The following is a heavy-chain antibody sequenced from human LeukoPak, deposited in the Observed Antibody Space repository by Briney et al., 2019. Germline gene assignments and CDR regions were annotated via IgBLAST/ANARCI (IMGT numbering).Heavy chain of an antibody. V-gene: IGHV1-8*01. D-gene: IGHD5-12*01. Sequence: ASVKVSCKASGYTFTSYDINWVRQATGQGLEWMGWMNPNSGNTGYGQKFQGRVTMTRNTSISTAYMELSSLRSEDTAVYYCATATTQYDAFDIWGQGTMVTVSS. CDR3: ATATTQYDAFDI. CDR1: GYTFTSYD. J-gene: IGHJ3*02. CDR2: MNPNSGNT.